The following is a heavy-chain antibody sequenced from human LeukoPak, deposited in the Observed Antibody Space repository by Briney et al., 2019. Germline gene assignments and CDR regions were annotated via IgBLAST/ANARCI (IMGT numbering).Heavy chain of an antibody. Sequence: PGGSLRLSCAASGFTVSSNYMSWVRQAPGKGLEWASVIYSGGSTYFADSVKGRFTISRHNSKNTLYLQINSLRAEDTAVYYCARAGPYDAFDIWGQGTMVTVSS. D-gene: IGHD1-14*01. V-gene: IGHV3-53*04. CDR2: IYSGGST. CDR3: ARAGPYDAFDI. CDR1: GFTVSSNY. J-gene: IGHJ3*02.